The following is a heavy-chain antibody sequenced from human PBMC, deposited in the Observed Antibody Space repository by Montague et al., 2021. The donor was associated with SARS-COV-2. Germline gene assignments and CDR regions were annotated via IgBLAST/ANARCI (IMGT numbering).Heavy chain of an antibody. V-gene: IGHV3-23*01. J-gene: IGHJ5*02. Sequence: SLRLSCAASGFTFSNYAMSWVRLAPGKGLEWVSIISDSGGITYYXXSLKGRFTISRDNSKNTLYLQMNSLRAEDTAVYYCAKKVVGPTNNWFDPWGQGTLVTVSS. CDR1: GFTFSNYA. CDR2: ISDSGGIT. D-gene: IGHD1-14*01. CDR3: AKKVVGPTNNWFDP.